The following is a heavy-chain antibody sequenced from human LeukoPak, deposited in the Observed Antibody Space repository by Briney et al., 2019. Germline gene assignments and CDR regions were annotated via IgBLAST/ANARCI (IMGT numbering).Heavy chain of an antibody. CDR2: INHSGST. CDR1: GGSFSGYY. CDR3: ARGRGSSWYRDFQH. J-gene: IGHJ1*01. V-gene: IGHV4-34*01. Sequence: SETLSLTCAVSGGSFSGYYWSWIRQPPGKGLEWIGEINHSGSTNYNPSLKSRVTISVDTSKNQFSLKLSSVTAADTAVYYCARGRGSSWYRDFQHWGQGTLVTVSS. D-gene: IGHD6-13*01.